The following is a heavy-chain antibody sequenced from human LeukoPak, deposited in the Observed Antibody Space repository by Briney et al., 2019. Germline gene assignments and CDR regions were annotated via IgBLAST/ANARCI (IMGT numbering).Heavy chain of an antibody. CDR2: IIPILGIA. CDR1: GGTFSSYA. V-gene: IGHV1-69*04. CDR3: AREEITMVRVKGPFDY. D-gene: IGHD3-10*01. Sequence: GSSVKVSCKASGGTFSSYAISWVRQAPGQGLEWMGRIIPILGIANYAQKFQGRVTITADKSTSTAYMELSSLRSEDTAVYYCAREEITMVRVKGPFDYWGQGTLVTVSS. J-gene: IGHJ4*02.